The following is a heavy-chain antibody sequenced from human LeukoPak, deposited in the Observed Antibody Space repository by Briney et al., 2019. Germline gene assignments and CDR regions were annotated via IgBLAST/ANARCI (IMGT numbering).Heavy chain of an antibody. CDR3: ATLTMVRGQAGY. Sequence: PSQTLSLTCTVSGGSISSGGYYWSWIRQPPGKGLEWIGYIYHSGSTYYNPSLKSRVTISVDRSKNQFSLELSSVTAADTAVYYCATLTMVRGQAGYWGQGTLVTVSS. D-gene: IGHD3-10*01. CDR2: IYHSGST. CDR1: GGSISSGGYY. J-gene: IGHJ4*02. V-gene: IGHV4-30-2*01.